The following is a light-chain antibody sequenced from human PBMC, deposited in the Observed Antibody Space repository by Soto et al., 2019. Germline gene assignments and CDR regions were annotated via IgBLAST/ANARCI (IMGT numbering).Light chain of an antibody. J-gene: IGKJ1*01. CDR2: AAS. Sequence: IQMTQSPSSLSASVGDRVTILCRASHGIRDDLGWYQQKPGKAPKLLIYAASILQSGVPLRFSGSGSGTNFTLSITSLQPEDSASYYCLQDYGYPWTFGQGTKVDIK. CDR1: HGIRDD. V-gene: IGKV1-6*01. CDR3: LQDYGYPWT.